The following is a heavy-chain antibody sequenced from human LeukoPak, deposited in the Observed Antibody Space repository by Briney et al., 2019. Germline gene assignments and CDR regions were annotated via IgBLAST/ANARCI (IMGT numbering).Heavy chain of an antibody. CDR1: GFTFSSYW. V-gene: IGHV3-7*01. Sequence: PGGSLRLSCAASGFTFSSYWMSWVRQAPGKGLEWVANIKEDGSEKYYVDSVKGRFTISRDNAKNSLYLQMNSLRAEDTAVYYCAELGITMIGGVWGKGTTVTISS. D-gene: IGHD3-10*02. CDR3: AELGITMIGGV. J-gene: IGHJ6*04. CDR2: IKEDGSEK.